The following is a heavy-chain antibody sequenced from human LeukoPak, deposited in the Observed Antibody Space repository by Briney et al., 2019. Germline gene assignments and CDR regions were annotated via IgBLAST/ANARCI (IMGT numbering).Heavy chain of an antibody. D-gene: IGHD3-22*01. V-gene: IGHV3-74*01. J-gene: IGHJ4*02. CDR2: INGDGGST. CDR3: ARADSSKTRSFDY. Sequence: GGSLRLSCAASGFTFSSYWMHWVRQAPGNGLVMVSRINGDGGSTNYADSVKGRFTISRDNAENTLDLQMNSLRAEDTAVYYCARADSSKTRSFDYWGQGTLVTVSS. CDR1: GFTFSSYW.